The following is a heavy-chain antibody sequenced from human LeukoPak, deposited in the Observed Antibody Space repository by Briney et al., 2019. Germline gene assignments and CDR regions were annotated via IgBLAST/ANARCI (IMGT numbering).Heavy chain of an antibody. Sequence: ASVKVSCXASGYTFTGYYMHWVRQARGQGLEWMGRINLNSGGTNYAQKFQGRVTMTRDTSISTVYMELSRLRSDDTAVYYCAREDLPGPDYWGQGTLVTVSS. CDR3: AREDLPGPDY. J-gene: IGHJ4*02. D-gene: IGHD1-14*01. CDR2: INLNSGGT. V-gene: IGHV1-2*06. CDR1: GYTFTGYY.